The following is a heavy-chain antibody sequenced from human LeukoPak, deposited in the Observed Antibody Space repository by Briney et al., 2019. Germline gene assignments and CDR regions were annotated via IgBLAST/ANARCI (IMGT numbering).Heavy chain of an antibody. V-gene: IGHV1-8*01. J-gene: IGHJ4*02. Sequence: ASVKVSRKASGYTFTSYVINWVRQATGHKVEWMGWMNPNSGKTGYAQKFQGRVTMTRYTSISTAYMELSSLRSEDTAVYYCARGGSSGWYVDYWGQGTLVTVSS. CDR1: GYTFTSYV. D-gene: IGHD6-19*01. CDR3: ARGGSSGWYVDY. CDR2: MNPNSGKT.